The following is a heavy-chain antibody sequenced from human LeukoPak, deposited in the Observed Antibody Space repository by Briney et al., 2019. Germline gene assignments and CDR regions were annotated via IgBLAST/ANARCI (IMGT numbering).Heavy chain of an antibody. Sequence: SQTLSLTCTVSGGSISRGSYYWSWIRQPARKGLEWIGRIYTSGSTNYNPSLKSRVTISVDTSKNLFSLKLSSVTAADTAVYDCARFLGRPRKNSYGDYWGQGTLVTVSS. CDR2: IYTSGST. V-gene: IGHV4-61*02. CDR3: ARFLGRPRKNSYGDY. J-gene: IGHJ4*02. D-gene: IGHD5-18*01. CDR1: GGSISRGSYY.